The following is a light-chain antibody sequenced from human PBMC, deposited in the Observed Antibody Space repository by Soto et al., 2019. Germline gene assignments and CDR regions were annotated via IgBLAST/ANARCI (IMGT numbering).Light chain of an antibody. CDR3: QQYYSYAT. Sequence: DIQMTQYPSTLSASVGDRVTITCRASQSISSWLAWYQQKPGKAPKLLIYKASSLESGVPSRFSGSGSGTEFTLTISSLQPDDFATYYCQQYYSYATFGGGTKVDIK. J-gene: IGKJ4*01. CDR2: KAS. CDR1: QSISSW. V-gene: IGKV1-5*03.